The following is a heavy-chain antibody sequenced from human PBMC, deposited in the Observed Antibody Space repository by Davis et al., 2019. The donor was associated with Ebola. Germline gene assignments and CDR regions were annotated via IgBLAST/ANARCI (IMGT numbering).Heavy chain of an antibody. CDR2: ISSSGSTI. V-gene: IGHV3-11*01. D-gene: IGHD3-16*01. CDR3: TTRGEGGYYYYGMDV. J-gene: IGHJ6*02. CDR1: GFTFSDYY. Sequence: GGSLRLSCADSGFTFSDYYMSWIRQAPGKGLEWVSYISSSGSTIYYADSVKGRFTISRDNAKNTLYLQMNSLRAEDTAVYYCTTRGEGGYYYYGMDVWGQGTTVTVSS.